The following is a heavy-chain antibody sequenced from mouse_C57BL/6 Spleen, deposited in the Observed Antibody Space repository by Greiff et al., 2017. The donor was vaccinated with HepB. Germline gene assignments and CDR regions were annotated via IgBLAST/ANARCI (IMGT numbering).Heavy chain of an antibody. V-gene: IGHV1-22*01. J-gene: IGHJ2*01. CDR2: INPNNGGT. CDR1: GYTFPDYN. Sequence: EVQLQQSGPELVKPGASVKMSCKASGYTFPDYNMHWVKQSHGKSLEWFGYINPNNGGTSYNQKFKGKATLTVNKSSSTAYIELRSLTSEDSAVYYCARKGNPLYYGNDGTFYYVDYWGQGTTLTVSS. CDR3: ARKGNPLYYGNDGTFYYVDY. D-gene: IGHD2-2*01.